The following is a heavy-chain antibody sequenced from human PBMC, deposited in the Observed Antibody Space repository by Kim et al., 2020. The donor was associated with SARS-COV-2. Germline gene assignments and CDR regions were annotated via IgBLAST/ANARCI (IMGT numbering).Heavy chain of an antibody. Sequence: GGSRRLSCAASGFTFRSYGMHWVRQAPGKGLEWGTIISYDGSNKYYADSVKGRFTISRDNSKTTLYLQMNSLGVEDTAVYYCASAQMYNSRLYEMDYWG. J-gene: IGHJ4*01. V-gene: IGHV3-30*03. CDR3: ASAQMYNSRLYEMDY. CDR2: ISYDGSNK. CDR1: GFTFRSYG. D-gene: IGHD6-13*01.